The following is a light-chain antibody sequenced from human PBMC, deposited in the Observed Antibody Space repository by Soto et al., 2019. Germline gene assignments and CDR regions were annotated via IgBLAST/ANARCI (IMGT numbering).Light chain of an antibody. Sequence: QSLMPKPASLSGSPGQSITISCTGTSGDIGSYNRVSWYQQHPGKAPKLIIYEVTDRPSGVSNRFSGSKSGNTASLTISGLQAEDEAEYYCSSYTNITTRACVFGTGTKVTVL. J-gene: IGLJ1*01. CDR3: SSYTNITTRACV. CDR1: SGDIGSYNR. V-gene: IGLV2-14*01. CDR2: EVT.